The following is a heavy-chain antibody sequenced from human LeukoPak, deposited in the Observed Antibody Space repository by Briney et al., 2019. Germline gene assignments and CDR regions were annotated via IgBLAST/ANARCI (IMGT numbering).Heavy chain of an antibody. CDR1: GGSISSGGYY. V-gene: IGHV4-31*03. D-gene: IGHD6-6*01. CDR2: IYYSRST. CDR3: ARNKREYSSSSGSFDY. Sequence: SETLSLTCTVSGGSISSGGYYWSWIRQHPGRGLEWIGYIYYSRSTYYNPSLKSRVTISVDTSKNQFSLKLSSVTAADTAVYYCARNKREYSSSSGSFDYWGQGTLVTVSS. J-gene: IGHJ4*02.